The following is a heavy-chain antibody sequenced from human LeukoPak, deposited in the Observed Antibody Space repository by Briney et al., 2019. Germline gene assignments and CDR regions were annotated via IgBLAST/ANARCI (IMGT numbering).Heavy chain of an antibody. D-gene: IGHD2-21*02. CDR1: GFPFSRHA. CDR2: ISNGET. CDR3: VREAGYCASVCLKSNWFDP. V-gene: IGHV3-23*01. J-gene: IGHJ5*02. Sequence: PGGSLRLSCAASGFPFSRHAMSWVRQPPGKGLEWVVAISNGETYYADSVRGRFTISRDDSKNTVYLQMNSLRDEDTALCYCVREAGYCASVCLKSNWFDPWGQGTLVTVSS.